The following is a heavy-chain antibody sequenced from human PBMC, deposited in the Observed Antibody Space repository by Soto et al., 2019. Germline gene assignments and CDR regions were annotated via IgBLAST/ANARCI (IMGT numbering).Heavy chain of an antibody. D-gene: IGHD3-9*01. J-gene: IGHJ6*02. CDR2: IYYSVST. V-gene: IGHV4-59*08. CDR3: ARHSPPMYDILTGTTPDTYYGMDV. Sequence: SETLSLTCTVSGDSISAYSWSWVRQPPGKGLKWIGYIYYSVSTNYNPSLKSRVTISVDTSKNQFSLKLSSVTAADTAVYYCARHSPPMYDILTGTTPDTYYGMDVWGQGTTVTVSS. CDR1: GDSISAYS.